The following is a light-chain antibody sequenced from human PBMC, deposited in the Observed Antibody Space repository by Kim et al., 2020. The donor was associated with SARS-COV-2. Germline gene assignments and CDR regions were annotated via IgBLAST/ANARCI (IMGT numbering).Light chain of an antibody. V-gene: IGLV3-19*01. J-gene: IGLJ2*01. Sequence: SSELTQDPAVSVALGQTVRITCQGDSLRSYYASWYQQKPGQAPVLVIYGKNNRPSGIPDRFSGPSSGNTASLTIPGAQAEDEADYYCNSRDSSGNVVFGG. CDR2: GKN. CDR3: NSRDSSGNVV. CDR1: SLRSYY.